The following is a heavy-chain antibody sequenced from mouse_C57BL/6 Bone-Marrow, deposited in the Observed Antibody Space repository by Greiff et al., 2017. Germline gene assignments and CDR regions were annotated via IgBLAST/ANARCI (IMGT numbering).Heavy chain of an antibody. V-gene: IGHV1-15*01. D-gene: IGHD1-1*01. CDR2: IDPVTGGT. J-gene: IGHJ3*01. CDR3: TREAPITTVVAPY. CDR1: GYTFTDYE. Sequence: QVQLQQSGAELVRPGASVTLSCKASGYTFTDYEMHWVKQTPVHGLEWIGAIDPVTGGTAYNQKFKGKAILTADKSSSTAYMELRSLTSEDSAVYYCTREAPITTVVAPYWGQGTLVTVSA.